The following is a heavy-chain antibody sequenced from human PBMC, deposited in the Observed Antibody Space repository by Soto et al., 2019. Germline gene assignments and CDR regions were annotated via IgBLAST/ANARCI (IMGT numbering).Heavy chain of an antibody. Sequence: EVQLVETGGGLVQPGGSLRLSCAASGFIVSDNYMNWVRQAPGKGLEWRSGVYSGSATYYADSVKGRFTISRHYSKNTVVLHMNRLKVEDTAVYYCARGKSGYLTFDYWGQGTLVTVSS. J-gene: IGHJ4*02. CDR2: VYSGSAT. CDR3: ARGKSGYLTFDY. V-gene: IGHV3-53*02. D-gene: IGHD5-12*01. CDR1: GFIVSDNY.